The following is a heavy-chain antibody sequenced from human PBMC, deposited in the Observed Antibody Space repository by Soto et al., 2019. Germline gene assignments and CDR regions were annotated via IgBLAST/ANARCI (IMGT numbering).Heavy chain of an antibody. CDR1: GGTFSSHS. D-gene: IGHD2-2*01. CDR3: STSVYCSTTRCYYYYGLDV. V-gene: IGHV1-69*19. J-gene: IGHJ6*02. Sequence: QVQLVQSGAEVKKPGSSVKVSCKVSGGTFSSHSINWVRQAPGQGPEWMGGIIRILGTENYAQKFKGRVTTTADDSTSTAYMELSSLSSEDTALYYCSTSVYCSTTRCYYYYGLDVWGQGTTVIVSS. CDR2: IIRILGTE.